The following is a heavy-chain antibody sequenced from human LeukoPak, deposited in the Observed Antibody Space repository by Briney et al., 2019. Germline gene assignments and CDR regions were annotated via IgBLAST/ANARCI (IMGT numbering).Heavy chain of an antibody. Sequence: SETLSLTCTVSGGSISSGGYYWSWIRQHPGKGLEWIGYIYYSGSTYYNPSLKSRVTISVDTSKNQFSLKLSSVTAAGTAVYYCARAATVIGNWFDPWGQGTLVTVSS. J-gene: IGHJ5*02. CDR3: ARAATVIGNWFDP. V-gene: IGHV4-31*03. D-gene: IGHD4-11*01. CDR2: IYYSGST. CDR1: GGSISSGGYY.